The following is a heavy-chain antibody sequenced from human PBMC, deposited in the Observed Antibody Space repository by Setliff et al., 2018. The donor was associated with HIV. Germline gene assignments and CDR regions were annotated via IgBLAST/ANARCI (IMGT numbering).Heavy chain of an antibody. J-gene: IGHJ5*02. CDR2: INSSGTT. Sequence: SETLSLTCAVSGGSFSNFFWNWIRQPPGKGLEWIGYINSSGTTNYNPSLMSRVNISIDPSKNHFTLRLSSVTVADTAVYYCARRGRFMGWFDPWGQGSLVTVSS. CDR1: GGSFSNFF. D-gene: IGHD3-3*01. V-gene: IGHV4-4*09. CDR3: ARRGRFMGWFDP.